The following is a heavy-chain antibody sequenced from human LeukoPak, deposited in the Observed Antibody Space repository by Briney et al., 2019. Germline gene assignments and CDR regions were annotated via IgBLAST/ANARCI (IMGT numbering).Heavy chain of an antibody. CDR1: GYTFTGYY. Sequence: VSXKXSGYTFTGYYMHWVRQAPGQGLEWMGWINPNSGGTNNAQKFQGRVTMTRDTSISTAYMELSRLRSDDTAVYYCARQGGTTVTYSLDYWGQGTLVTVSS. D-gene: IGHD4-17*01. J-gene: IGHJ4*02. CDR3: ARQGGTTVTYSLDY. CDR2: INPNSGGT. V-gene: IGHV1-2*02.